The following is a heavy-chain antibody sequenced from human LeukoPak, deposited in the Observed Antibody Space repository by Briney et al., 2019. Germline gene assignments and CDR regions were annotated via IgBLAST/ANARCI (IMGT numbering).Heavy chain of an antibody. V-gene: IGHV1-2*02. CDR1: GYTFTGYY. Sequence: GASVKVSCKASGYTFTGYYMYWVRQAPGQGLEWMGWINPNSGGTNYAQKFQGRVTMTRDTSISTAYMELSRLRSDDTAVYYCARDIAVRHYYYYGMDVWGQGTTVTVSS. CDR2: INPNSGGT. CDR3: ARDIAVRHYYYYGMDV. D-gene: IGHD6-19*01. J-gene: IGHJ6*02.